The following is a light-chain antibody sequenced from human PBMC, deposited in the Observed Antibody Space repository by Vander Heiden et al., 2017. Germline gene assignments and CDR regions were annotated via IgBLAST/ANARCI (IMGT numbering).Light chain of an antibody. CDR1: QPITNY. V-gene: IGKV1-39*01. Sequence: DSQMSQSPSSLSASGGDRVTITCRSSQPITNYLNWYQQRPGEAPKLLIYLTSNLHTGVPLRFGGSGSGTDFTLTISSLQPEDFATYFCQQTYSTPFTFGQGTRLDIK. CDR2: LTS. CDR3: QQTYSTPFT. J-gene: IGKJ2*01.